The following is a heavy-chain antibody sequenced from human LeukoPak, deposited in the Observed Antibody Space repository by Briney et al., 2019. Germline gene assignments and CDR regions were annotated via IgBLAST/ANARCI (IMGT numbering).Heavy chain of an antibody. J-gene: IGHJ4*02. CDR2: IYYSGSV. CDR3: ARSPAPSSYYYDSSGYFFDH. Sequence: SETLSLTCSVSGGSVSRNYWSWIRQPPGKGLEWIAYIYYSGSVNYNPSLKSRVTFSVGTSKNQFSLKLRSVTAADTAVYFCARSPAPSSYYYDSSGYFFDHWGQGTLVTVSS. D-gene: IGHD3-22*01. V-gene: IGHV4-59*02. CDR1: GGSVSRNY.